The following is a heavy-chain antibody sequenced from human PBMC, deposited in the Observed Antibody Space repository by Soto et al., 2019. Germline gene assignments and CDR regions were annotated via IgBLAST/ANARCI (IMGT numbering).Heavy chain of an antibody. V-gene: IGHV4-34*01. CDR2: INHSGST. D-gene: IGHD6-13*01. J-gene: IGHJ4*02. CDR1: GGSFSGYY. CDR3: ARGDVIAAAGTTPTFFDY. Sequence: SETLSLTCAVYGGSFSGYYWSWIRQPPGKGLEWIGEINHSGSTNYNPSLKSRVTISVDTSKNQFSLKLSSVTAADTAVYYCARGDVIAAAGTTPTFFDYWGQGTLVTVSS.